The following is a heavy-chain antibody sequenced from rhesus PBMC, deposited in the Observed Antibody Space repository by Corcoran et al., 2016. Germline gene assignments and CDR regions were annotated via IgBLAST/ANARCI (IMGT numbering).Heavy chain of an antibody. J-gene: IGHJ4*01. Sequence: QVQLQESGLGLVKPSETLSLTCAVSGASISSYGWSWIRQPPGKGLEGIGETNGNSGTSYYIPSLKSRVTISKDASTNQFSLKLSSVTAADTAVYYCARSGYGSGGVYWGQGVLVTVSS. CDR3: ARSGYGSGGVY. D-gene: IGHD4-4*01. CDR1: GASISSYG. V-gene: IGHV4-80*01. CDR2: TNGNSGTS.